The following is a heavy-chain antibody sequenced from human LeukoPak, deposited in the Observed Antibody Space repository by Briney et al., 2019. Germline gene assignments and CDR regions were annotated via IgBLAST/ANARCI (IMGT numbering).Heavy chain of an antibody. CDR1: GFTFSGSA. CDR3: TRRISSWEMDY. J-gene: IGHJ4*02. Sequence: PGGSLRLSCAASGFTFSGSAMHWVRQASGKGLEWVGRIRSKANSYATAYAASVKGRFTISRDDSKNTAYLQMNSLKTEDTAVYYCTRRISSWEMDYWGQGTLVTVSS. V-gene: IGHV3-73*01. D-gene: IGHD6-13*01. CDR2: IRSKANSYAT.